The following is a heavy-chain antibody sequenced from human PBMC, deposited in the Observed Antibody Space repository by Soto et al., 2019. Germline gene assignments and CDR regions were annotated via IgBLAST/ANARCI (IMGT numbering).Heavy chain of an antibody. CDR3: AKDGEFPIVVVPAALTRLDY. D-gene: IGHD2-2*01. V-gene: IGHV3-23*01. CDR1: GFTFSSYA. Sequence: GGSLRLSCAASGFTFSSYAMSWVRQAPGKGLEWVSAISGSGGSTYYADSVKGRFTISRDNSKNTLYLQMNSLRAEDTAVYYSAKDGEFPIVVVPAALTRLDYWGQGTLVTVSS. J-gene: IGHJ4*02. CDR2: ISGSGGST.